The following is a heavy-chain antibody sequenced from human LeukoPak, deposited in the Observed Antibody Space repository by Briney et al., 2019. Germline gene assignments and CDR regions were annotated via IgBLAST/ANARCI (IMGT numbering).Heavy chain of an antibody. J-gene: IGHJ4*02. D-gene: IGHD1-26*01. CDR2: INTNTGNP. CDR3: ARVGWELQKFDS. Sequence: ASVKVSCKASGYKFTTYAMNWVRQAPGQALEWMGWINTNTGNPKYAQDFSGRFVFSLDTSVSTAYLQISSLKTEDSAVYYCARVGWELQKFDSWGQGTLVTVSS. V-gene: IGHV7-4-1*02. CDR1: GYKFTTYA.